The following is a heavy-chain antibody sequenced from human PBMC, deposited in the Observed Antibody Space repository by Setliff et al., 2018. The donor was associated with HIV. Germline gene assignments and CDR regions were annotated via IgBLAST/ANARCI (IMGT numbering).Heavy chain of an antibody. CDR2: ISSDSRYI. V-gene: IGHV3-21*01. CDR3: ARDLRYPGVS. J-gene: IGHJ5*02. D-gene: IGHD1-20*01. CDR1: GFTFNTYS. Sequence: GGSLRLSCAASGFTFNTYSMNWVRQAPGKGLEWVSSISSDSRYIYYADSLKGRFTVSRDNAKNSLYLQMNSLRAEDTAVYYCARDLRYPGVSWGQGTLVTVSS.